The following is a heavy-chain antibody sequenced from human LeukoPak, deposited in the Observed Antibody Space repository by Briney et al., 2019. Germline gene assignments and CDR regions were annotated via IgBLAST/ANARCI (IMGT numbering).Heavy chain of an antibody. D-gene: IGHD3-22*01. CDR3: ASAYYYDSSGPGAFDI. CDR1: GFTFSSYA. J-gene: IGHJ3*02. CDR2: IYSGGST. V-gene: IGHV3-53*04. Sequence: GGSLRLSCAASGFTFSSYAMSWVRQAPGKGLEWVSAIYSGGSTYYADSVKGRFTISRHNSKNTLYLQMNSLRAEDTAVYYCASAYYYDSSGPGAFDIWGQGTMVTVSS.